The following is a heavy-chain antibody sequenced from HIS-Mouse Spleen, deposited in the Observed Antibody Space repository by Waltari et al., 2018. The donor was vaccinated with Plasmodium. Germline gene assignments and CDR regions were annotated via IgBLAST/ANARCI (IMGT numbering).Heavy chain of an antibody. J-gene: IGHJ4*02. V-gene: IGHV3-30*18. CDR3: AKDRRSSSWYVDY. CDR1: GFTLRQYG. D-gene: IGHD6-13*01. Sequence: QVQLVESGGGVVQPGRSLGLSCSASGFTLRQYGMPWVRQAPGKGLEWVAVISYDGSNKYYADSVKGRFTISRDNSKNTLYLQMNSLRAEDTAVYYCAKDRRSSSWYVDYWGQGTLVTVSS. CDR2: ISYDGSNK.